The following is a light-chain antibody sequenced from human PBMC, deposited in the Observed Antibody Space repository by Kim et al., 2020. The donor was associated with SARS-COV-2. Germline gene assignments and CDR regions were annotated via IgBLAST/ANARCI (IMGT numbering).Light chain of an antibody. CDR3: QQDYNSWT. J-gene: IGKJ1*01. CDR1: QSVSSSY. CDR2: GAS. Sequence: PGERVTLSCRASQSVSSSYLTWYQQKPGQAPRILIYGASTRATSIPARFSGSGSGTDFTLTISSLQSEDFAVYYCQQDYNSWTFGQGTKVDIK. V-gene: IGKV3D-7*01.